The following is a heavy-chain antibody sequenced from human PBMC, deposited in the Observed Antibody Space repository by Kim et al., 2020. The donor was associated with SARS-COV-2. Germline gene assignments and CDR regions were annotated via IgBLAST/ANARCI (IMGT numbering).Heavy chain of an antibody. CDR2: MNPNDGHT. CDR3: ARGPDYSGYTNGNYYYYALDV. V-gene: IGHV1-8*02. Sequence: ASVKVSCKASGYTFTSSDINWVRQSTGQGLEWMGWMNPNDGHTGYAQKFQGRVTMTRDTSINTAYMELSSLRSDDTAVYYCARGPDYSGYTNGNYYYYALDVWGQGTTVTVPS. CDR1: GYTFTSSD. D-gene: IGHD5-18*01. J-gene: IGHJ6*02.